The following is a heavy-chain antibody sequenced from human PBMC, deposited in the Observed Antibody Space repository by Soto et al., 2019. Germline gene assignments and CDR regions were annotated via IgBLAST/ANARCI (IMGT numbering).Heavy chain of an antibody. V-gene: IGHV3-23*01. J-gene: IGHJ5*02. CDR2: ISGSGGST. Sequence: GGSLSLSCAASGVPFSSYAMSWVRQAPGKGLEWVSAISGSGGSTYYADSVKGRFTISRDNSKNTLYLQMNSLRAEDTAVYYCAKLITNWFDPWGQGTLVTVSS. CDR3: AKLITNWFDP. CDR1: GVPFSSYA.